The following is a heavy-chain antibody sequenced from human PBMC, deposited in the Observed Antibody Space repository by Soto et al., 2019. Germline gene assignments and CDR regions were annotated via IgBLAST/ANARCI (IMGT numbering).Heavy chain of an antibody. CDR1: GFTFSSYA. CDR3: ARDPIGYYDSSGYDVFDY. CDR2: ISYDGSNK. D-gene: IGHD3-22*01. Sequence: QVQLVESGGGVVQPGRSLRLSCAASGFTFSSYAMHWVRQTPGKGLEWVAVISYDGSNKYYADSVKDRFTISRDNSKKTLYLEMNRRRDEDTAVYYCARDPIGYYDSSGYDVFDYWGQGTLVNVSS. J-gene: IGHJ4*02. V-gene: IGHV3-30-3*01.